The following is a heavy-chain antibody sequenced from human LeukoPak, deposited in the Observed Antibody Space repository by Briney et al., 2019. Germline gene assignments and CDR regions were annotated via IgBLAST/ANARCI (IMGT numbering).Heavy chain of an antibody. CDR3: ARGGGTYYGILTGYYPPAR. J-gene: IGHJ4*02. D-gene: IGHD3-9*01. CDR1: GYTFTSYA. CDR2: INAGNGNT. Sequence: ASVKVSCKASGYTFTSYAMHWVRQAPGQRLEWMGWINAGNGNTKYSQKFQGRVTITRDTSASTAYMELSSLRSEDTAVYYCARGGGTYYGILTGYYPPARWGQGTLVTVSS. V-gene: IGHV1-3*01.